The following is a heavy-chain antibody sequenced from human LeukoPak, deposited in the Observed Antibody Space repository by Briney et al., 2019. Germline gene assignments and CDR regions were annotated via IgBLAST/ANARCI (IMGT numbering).Heavy chain of an antibody. Sequence: GASVRVSSMASGYTFTIYGISCVPQAPGEGREWMGGIIPIFVTANYTQKFQGRVTITADKSTSTAYMELSSLRSEDTAVYYCASNNASKWFGELLAHYYYYYYMDVWGKGTTVTISS. CDR3: ASNNASKWFGELLAHYYYYYYMDV. J-gene: IGHJ6*03. D-gene: IGHD3-10*01. CDR1: GYTFTIYG. V-gene: IGHV1-69*06. CDR2: IIPIFVTA.